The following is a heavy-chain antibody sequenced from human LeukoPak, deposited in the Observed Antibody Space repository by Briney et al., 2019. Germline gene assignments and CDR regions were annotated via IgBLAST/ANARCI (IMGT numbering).Heavy chain of an antibody. D-gene: IGHD6-13*01. CDR3: ARDNGIASAALSY. CDR1: GFTFSNYD. Sequence: GRSLRLSCAASGFTFSNYDMHWVRQAPGKGLEWVAVIWYDGGNKYYADSVKGRFTISRDNSKNTLYLQMNSLRAEDTAVFYCARDNGIASAALSYWGQGTLVTVSS. V-gene: IGHV3-33*01. J-gene: IGHJ4*02. CDR2: IWYDGGNK.